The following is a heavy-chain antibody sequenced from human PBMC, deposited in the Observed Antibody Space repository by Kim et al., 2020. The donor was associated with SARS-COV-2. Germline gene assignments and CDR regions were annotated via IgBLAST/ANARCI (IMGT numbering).Heavy chain of an antibody. V-gene: IGHV4-34*01. Sequence: SETLSLTCAVYGGSFSGYYWSWIRQPPGKGLEWIGEINHSGSTNYNPSLKSRVTISVDTSKNQFSLKLSSVTAADPAVYYCARVGRFLEWLLSNHYYYYMDVWGKGTTVTVSS. D-gene: IGHD3-3*01. J-gene: IGHJ6*03. CDR3: ARVGRFLEWLLSNHYYYYMDV. CDR2: INHSGST. CDR1: GGSFSGYY.